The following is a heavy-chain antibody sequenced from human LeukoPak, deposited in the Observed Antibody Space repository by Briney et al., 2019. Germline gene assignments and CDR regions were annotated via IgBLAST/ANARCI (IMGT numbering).Heavy chain of an antibody. CDR2: IIPIFGTA. Sequence: SVKVSCKASGYTFTSYGIGWVRQAPGQGLEWMGGIIPIFGTANYAQKFQGRVTITADESTSTAYMELSSLRSEDTAVYYCARLPEPGARYYYGMDVWGQGTTVTVSS. J-gene: IGHJ6*02. CDR3: ARLPEPGARYYYGMDV. CDR1: GYTFTSYG. V-gene: IGHV1-69*13. D-gene: IGHD1-14*01.